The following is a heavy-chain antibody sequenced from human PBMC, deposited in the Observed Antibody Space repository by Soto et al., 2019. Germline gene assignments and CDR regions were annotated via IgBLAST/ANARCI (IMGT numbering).Heavy chain of an antibody. J-gene: IGHJ4*02. Sequence: GGSLRLSCAASGFTFSSYGMTWVRQAPGKGLEWVSFSSATGSGTYYADSVKGRFTISRDNSKNTLYLQMTSLRADDTAVYYCAKDRRAGGNYGFYSDFWGQGALVTVSS. CDR2: SSATGSGT. CDR1: GFTFSSYG. V-gene: IGHV3-23*01. CDR3: AKDRRAGGNYGFYSDF. D-gene: IGHD3-16*01.